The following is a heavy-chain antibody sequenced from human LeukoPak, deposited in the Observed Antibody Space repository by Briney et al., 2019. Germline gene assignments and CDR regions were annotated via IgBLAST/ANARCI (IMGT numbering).Heavy chain of an antibody. CDR1: GGSVSSRGYY. Sequence: SETLSLTCTVSGGSVSSRGYYWAWIRQPPGKGLEWIGSIYYSGSTYYSPSLKSRVTISVDTSKNQFSLKLSSVTAADTAVYYCARRDSSSWYNAFDFWGQGTMVTVSS. D-gene: IGHD6-13*01. CDR3: ARRDSSSWYNAFDF. CDR2: IYYSGST. V-gene: IGHV4-39*01. J-gene: IGHJ3*01.